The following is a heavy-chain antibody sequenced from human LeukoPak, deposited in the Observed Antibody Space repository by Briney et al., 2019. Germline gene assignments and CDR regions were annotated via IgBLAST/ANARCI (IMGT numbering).Heavy chain of an antibody. CDR1: GGSITSNY. D-gene: IGHD2-8*01. Sequence: SETLSLTCTVSGGSITSNYWNWIRQPAGKGLEWIGRIYTVGSTNYNPSLKSRVTISLDKSKSQLSLRLSSVTAADTAVYYCHSGTNGRYYIDYWSQGTLVTVSS. V-gene: IGHV4-4*07. CDR2: IYTVGST. CDR3: HSGTNGRYYIDY. J-gene: IGHJ4*02.